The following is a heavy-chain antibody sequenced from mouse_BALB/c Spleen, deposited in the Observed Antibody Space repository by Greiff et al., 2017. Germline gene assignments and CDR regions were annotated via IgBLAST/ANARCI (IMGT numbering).Heavy chain of an antibody. CDR1: GFTFSSYA. J-gene: IGHJ3*01. CDR2: ISSGGSYT. D-gene: IGHD1-1*02. CDR3: ARHAGGTGFAY. Sequence: EVQRVESGGGLVKPGGSLKLSCAASGFTFSSYAMSWVRQTPEKRLEWVATISSGGSYTYYPDSVKGRFTISRDNAKNTLYLQMSSLRSEDTAMYYCARHAGGTGFAYWGQGTLVTVSA. V-gene: IGHV5-9-3*01.